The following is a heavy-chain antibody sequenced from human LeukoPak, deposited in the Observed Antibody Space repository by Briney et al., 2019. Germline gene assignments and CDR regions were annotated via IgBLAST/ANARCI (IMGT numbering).Heavy chain of an antibody. J-gene: IGHJ4*02. D-gene: IGHD4-17*01. Sequence: GASVKVSCKASGYTFTGYYMHWVRQAPGQGLEWMGWISAYNGNTNYAQKLQGRVTMTTDTSTSTAYMELRSLRSDDTAVYYCAKTGPYDYGIYWGQGTLVTVSS. CDR3: AKTGPYDYGIY. V-gene: IGHV1-18*04. CDR1: GYTFTGYY. CDR2: ISAYNGNT.